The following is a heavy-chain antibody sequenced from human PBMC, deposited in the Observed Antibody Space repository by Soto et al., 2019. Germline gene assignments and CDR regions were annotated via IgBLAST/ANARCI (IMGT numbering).Heavy chain of an antibody. J-gene: IGHJ4*02. Sequence: QVQLVESGGGVVQPGRSLRLSCAASGFTFSSYGMHWVRQAPGKGLEWVAVISYDGSNKYYADSVKGRFTISRDNSKNTLYLQMNSLRAEDTAVYYCAKELGIAAAVPGWGQGTLVTVSS. CDR3: AKELGIAAAVPG. CDR2: ISYDGSNK. CDR1: GFTFSSYG. D-gene: IGHD6-13*01. V-gene: IGHV3-30*18.